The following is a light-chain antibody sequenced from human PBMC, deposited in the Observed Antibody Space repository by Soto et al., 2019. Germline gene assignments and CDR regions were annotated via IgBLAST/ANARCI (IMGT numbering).Light chain of an antibody. V-gene: IGKV3-15*01. J-gene: IGKJ1*01. CDR3: QQYNNWRT. CDR1: QSVSSN. CDR2: GAS. Sequence: EIVMTQSPATLSVSPGERATLSFRASQSVSSNLAWYQQKPGQAPRLLIYGASTRATGIPARFSGSGSGTEFTLTISSLQCEDFAVYYCQQYNNWRTFGQVTKVDIK.